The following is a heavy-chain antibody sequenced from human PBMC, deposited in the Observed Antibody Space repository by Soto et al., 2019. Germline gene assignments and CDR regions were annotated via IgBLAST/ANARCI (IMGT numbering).Heavy chain of an antibody. D-gene: IGHD4-4*01. J-gene: IGHJ6*02. CDR3: ARVGSNYYYYGMDV. CDR2: IYYSGST. CDR1: GGSISSYY. V-gene: IGHV4-59*01. Sequence: SETLSLTCTVSGGSISSYYWSWIRQPPGKGLEWIGYIYYSGSTNYNPSLKSRVTISVDTSRNQFSLKLSSVTAADTAVYYCARVGSNYYYYGMDVWGQGTTVTVSS.